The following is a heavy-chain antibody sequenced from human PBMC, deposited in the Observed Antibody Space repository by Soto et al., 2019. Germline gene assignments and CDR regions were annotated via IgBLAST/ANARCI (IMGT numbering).Heavy chain of an antibody. CDR1: GYTLTEIS. CDR3: ATLPVVGSAMPYS. Sequence: QVHLAQSGAEMKKPGASVRVSCKVSGYTLTEISIQWVRQGPGKGLEWMGGFDPQNGEIVHAENFQGRVTVTEDTSTDTAHLELTSLRSDDTAVYYCATLPVVGSAMPYSWGQGTMVIVST. V-gene: IGHV1-24*01. D-gene: IGHD2-2*01. CDR2: FDPQNGEI. J-gene: IGHJ5*02.